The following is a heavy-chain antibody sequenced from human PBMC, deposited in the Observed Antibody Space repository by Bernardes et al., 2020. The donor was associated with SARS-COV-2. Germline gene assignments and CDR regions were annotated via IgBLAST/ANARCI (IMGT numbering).Heavy chain of an antibody. CDR1: GGSISGYY. CDR3: VRVSIGARPAFDI. CDR2: IYYSGST. J-gene: IGHJ3*02. Sequence: SETLSLTCTVSGGSISGYYWSWIRQPPGKGLEYIGYIYYSGSTNSNPSLKSRVTISADTSKNQLSLKLSSVTAADTAVYYCVRVSIGARPAFDIWGQGTLVTVSS. D-gene: IGHD6-6*01. V-gene: IGHV4-59*01.